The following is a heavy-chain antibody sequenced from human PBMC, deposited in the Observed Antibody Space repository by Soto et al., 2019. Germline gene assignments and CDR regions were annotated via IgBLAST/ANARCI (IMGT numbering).Heavy chain of an antibody. CDR2: IYYSGST. J-gene: IGHJ5*02. V-gene: IGHV4-59*08. Sequence: QVQLQESGPGLVKPSETLSLTCTVSGGSISSYYWSWIRQPPGKGLEWIGYIYYSGSTNYNPSLKSRVTISVDTSKNQFSLKLSSVTAADTAVYYCARWGDDFWSGYSNWFDPWGQGTLVTVSS. CDR3: ARWGDDFWSGYSNWFDP. D-gene: IGHD3-3*01. CDR1: GGSISSYY.